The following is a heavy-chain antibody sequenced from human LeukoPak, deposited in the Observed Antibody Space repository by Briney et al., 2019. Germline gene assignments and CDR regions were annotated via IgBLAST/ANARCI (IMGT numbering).Heavy chain of an antibody. CDR3: ARNFGGGDSSGPYY. J-gene: IGHJ4*02. Sequence: PGGPLRLSCAASGFTFNDYGMSWVRQAPGKGLEWVSAINWNGGSTGYADSVKGRFTISRDNAKNSLYLQMNSLRAEDTALYHCARNFGGGDSSGPYYWGQGTLVTVSS. CDR2: INWNGGST. CDR1: GFTFNDYG. V-gene: IGHV3-20*01. D-gene: IGHD3-22*01.